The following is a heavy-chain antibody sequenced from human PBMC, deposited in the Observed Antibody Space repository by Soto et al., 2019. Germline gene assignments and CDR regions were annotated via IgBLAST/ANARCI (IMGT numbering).Heavy chain of an antibody. Sequence: GASVKVSCKASGGAFSTHAIIWVRQAPGHGLEWMGGIIPTSGTTYYTQKFQGRVTITADEPTSTAFMELSSLKSDDTAVFYCARGYCSGGNCYSGMDVWGQGTMVTVSS. D-gene: IGHD2-15*01. CDR3: ARGYCSGGNCYSGMDV. CDR2: IIPTSGTT. J-gene: IGHJ6*02. V-gene: IGHV1-69*13. CDR1: GGAFSTHA.